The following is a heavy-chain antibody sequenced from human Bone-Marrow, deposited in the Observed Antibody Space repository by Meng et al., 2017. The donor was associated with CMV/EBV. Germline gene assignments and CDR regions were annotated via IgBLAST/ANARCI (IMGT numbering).Heavy chain of an antibody. CDR2: ISGNGDRR. CDR3: STKGQWLADY. Sequence: GGSLRLSCAASGFIFSDYAMSWVRQVPGKGLEWVSAISGNGDRRYYAESVRGRFTISRDNSKNTLYLQMNSLRAEDTAVYYCSTKGQWLADYWGQGTLVTVSS. J-gene: IGHJ4*02. CDR1: GFIFSDYA. V-gene: IGHV3-23*01. D-gene: IGHD6-19*01.